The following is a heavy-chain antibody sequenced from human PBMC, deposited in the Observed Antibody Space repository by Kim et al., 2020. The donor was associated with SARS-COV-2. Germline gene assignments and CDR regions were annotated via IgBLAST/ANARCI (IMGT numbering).Heavy chain of an antibody. Sequence: GGSLRLSCAASGFTFSSYAMHWVRQAPGKGLEWVAVISYDGSNKYYADSVKGRFTISRDNSKNTLYLQMNSLRAEDTAVYYCAREGGIQLWPIKVYYYGMDVWGQGTTVTVSS. D-gene: IGHD5-18*01. CDR2: ISYDGSNK. CDR3: AREGGIQLWPIKVYYYGMDV. CDR1: GFTFSSYA. V-gene: IGHV3-30-3*01. J-gene: IGHJ6*02.